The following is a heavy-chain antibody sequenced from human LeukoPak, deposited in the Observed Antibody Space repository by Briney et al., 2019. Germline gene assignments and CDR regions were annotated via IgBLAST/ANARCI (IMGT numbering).Heavy chain of an antibody. Sequence: GGSLRLSRAASGFTFSNYWMNWVRQAPGKGLERVANIKQDGSAKYYVDSVKGRLTISRDNAKSLLYLQMNSLRAEDAAVYYCAGGQGFLIDYWGQGTLVTVSS. CDR1: GFTFSNYW. D-gene: IGHD3-3*01. CDR3: AGGQGFLIDY. V-gene: IGHV3-7*01. J-gene: IGHJ4*02. CDR2: IKQDGSAK.